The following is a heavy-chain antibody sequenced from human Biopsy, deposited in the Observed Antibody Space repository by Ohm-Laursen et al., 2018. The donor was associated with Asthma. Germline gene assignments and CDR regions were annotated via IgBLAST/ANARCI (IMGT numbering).Heavy chain of an antibody. CDR3: AKRRGYSDLTDFDH. CDR2: VSYDGGVA. V-gene: IGHV3-30*18. CDR1: GFVFSSHA. J-gene: IGHJ4*02. Sequence: SLRLSCAASGFVFSSHAMHWVRQAPGKGLEWVAVVSYDGGVAHYADSMKGRFTIARDNAKSTLYLQMNRLRTDDTAVYYCAKRRGYSDLTDFDHWGQGTLVTVSS. D-gene: IGHD3-3*01.